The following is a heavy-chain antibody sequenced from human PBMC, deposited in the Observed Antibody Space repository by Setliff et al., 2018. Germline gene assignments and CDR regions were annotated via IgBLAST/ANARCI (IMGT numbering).Heavy chain of an antibody. J-gene: IGHJ2*01. CDR1: GYTFSRYG. Sequence: ASVKVSCKASGYTFSRYGISWVRQAPGQGLEWMGWISAYNGNTNYARKLQGRVTMTTDTSTSTAYMELRSLRSDDTAVYYCAREGRNNHCYHSTRIHVYYSNIRPCPRFSVCSFADRPCSLNHLW. CDR2: ISAYNGNT. CDR3: AREGRNNHCYHSTRIHVYYSNIRPCPRFSVCSFADRPCSLNHL. V-gene: IGHV1-18*01. D-gene: IGHD3-22*01.